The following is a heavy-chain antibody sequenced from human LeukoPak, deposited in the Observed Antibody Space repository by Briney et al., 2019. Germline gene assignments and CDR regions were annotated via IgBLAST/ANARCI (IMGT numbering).Heavy chain of an antibody. D-gene: IGHD6-6*01. V-gene: IGHV1-69*13. CDR2: IIPIFGTA. CDR1: GGTFSSYA. Sequence: SVKVSCKASGGTFSSYAISWVRQAPGQGLEWMGGIIPIFGTADYAQKFQGRVTITADESTNTAYMELSSLRSEDTAVYYCARLPLRSIAVGFYGMDVWGQGTTVTVSS. CDR3: ARLPLRSIAVGFYGMDV. J-gene: IGHJ6*02.